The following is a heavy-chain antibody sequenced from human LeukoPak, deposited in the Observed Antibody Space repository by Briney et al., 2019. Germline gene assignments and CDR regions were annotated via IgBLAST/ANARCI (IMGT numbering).Heavy chain of an antibody. Sequence: ASVKVSCKASGYTFTSYYIHWVRQAPGQGLEWMGWINANNGGTTYAQRLQGRVTMTRDTSISTAYMDLSRLTSDDTAVYYCARLGQVILPNDAFDIWGQGTMVTVSS. CDR3: ARLGQVILPNDAFDI. D-gene: IGHD1-26*01. CDR2: INANNGGT. CDR1: GYTFTSYY. V-gene: IGHV1-2*02. J-gene: IGHJ3*02.